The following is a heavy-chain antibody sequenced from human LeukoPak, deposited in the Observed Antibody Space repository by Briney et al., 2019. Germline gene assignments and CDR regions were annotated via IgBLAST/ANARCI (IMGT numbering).Heavy chain of an antibody. D-gene: IGHD3-10*01. CDR1: GFTFSSYA. V-gene: IGHV3-48*02. CDR3: ARGSFGVFDY. J-gene: IGHJ4*02. Sequence: GGSLRLSCAASGFTFSSYAMSWVRQAPGKGLEWVSSMNSDGSHIYHAGSVEGRFTISRDNARNSLYLQMNGLRDEDTAVYYCARGSFGVFDYWGQGILVTVSS. CDR2: MNSDGSHI.